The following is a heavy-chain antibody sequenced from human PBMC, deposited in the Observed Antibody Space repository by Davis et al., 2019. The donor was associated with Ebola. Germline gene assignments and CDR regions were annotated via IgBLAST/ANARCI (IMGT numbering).Heavy chain of an antibody. CDR1: GFTFSNAW. V-gene: IGHV3-7*03. J-gene: IGHJ5*02. CDR3: VREYSGQTTGWFGWLDP. D-gene: IGHD3-10*01. Sequence: GGSLRLSCTASGFTFSNAWMSWVRQAPGKGLEWVANIKQDGSEKYYVDSVKGRFIISRDNAKKSLYLKMNSLRVEDTAVYYCVREYSGQTTGWFGWLDPWGQGALVTVSS. CDR2: IKQDGSEK.